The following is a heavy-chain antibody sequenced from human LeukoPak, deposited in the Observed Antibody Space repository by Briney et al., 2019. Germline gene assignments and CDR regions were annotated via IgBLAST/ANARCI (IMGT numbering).Heavy chain of an antibody. J-gene: IGHJ3*02. CDR2: IRSKAYGGTA. D-gene: IGHD3-10*01. CDR3: TRGRLWFGELFPTPDDAFDI. V-gene: IGHV3-49*03. Sequence: GGSLRLSCTASGFTFGDYAMSWFRQAPGKGLEWVGFIRSKAYGGTAEYAASVKGRFTISRDDSKSIAYLQMNSLKTEDTAVYYCTRGRLWFGELFPTPDDAFDIWGQGTMVTVSS. CDR1: GFTFGDYA.